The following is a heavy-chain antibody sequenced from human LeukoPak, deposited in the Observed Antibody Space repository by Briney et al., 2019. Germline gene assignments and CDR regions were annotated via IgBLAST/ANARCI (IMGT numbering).Heavy chain of an antibody. Sequence: SETLSLTCTVSGGSISSYYWSWIRQPPGKGLEWIGYIYYSGSTNYNPSLKSRVTISVDTSKNQFSLNVNSVTAADTAVYYCARDSSTSYYYYGMDVWGQGTTVTVSS. CDR1: GGSISSYY. CDR2: IYYSGST. J-gene: IGHJ6*02. CDR3: ARDSSTSYYYYGMDV. V-gene: IGHV4-59*01. D-gene: IGHD2-2*01.